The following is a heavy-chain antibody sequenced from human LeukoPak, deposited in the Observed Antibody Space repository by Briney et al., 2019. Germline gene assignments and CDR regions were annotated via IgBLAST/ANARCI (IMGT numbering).Heavy chain of an antibody. CDR2: IYYSGST. CDR3: ARDRAYSNYGIGWFDP. D-gene: IGHD4-11*01. V-gene: IGHV4-59*01. Sequence: SETLSLTCTVSGGSISGYYWNWIRQPPGKGLEWIGYIYYSGSTNYNPSLKSRVTISVDTSKNQFSLKLRSVTAADTAVYYCARDRAYSNYGIGWFDPWGQGTLVTVSS. CDR1: GGSISGYY. J-gene: IGHJ5*02.